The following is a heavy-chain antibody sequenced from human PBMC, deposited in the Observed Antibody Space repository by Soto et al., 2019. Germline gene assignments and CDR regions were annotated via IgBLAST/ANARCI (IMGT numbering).Heavy chain of an antibody. V-gene: IGHV3-33*01. CDR3: ARDTLTIAAAGPFDY. CDR2: IWYDGSNK. D-gene: IGHD6-13*01. J-gene: IGHJ4*02. Sequence: GGSLRLSCAASGFTFSSYGMHWVRQAPGKGLEWVAVIWYDGSNKYYADSVKGRFTISRDNSKNTLYLQMNSLRAEDTAVYYCARDTLTIAAAGPFDYRGQGTLVTVSS. CDR1: GFTFSSYG.